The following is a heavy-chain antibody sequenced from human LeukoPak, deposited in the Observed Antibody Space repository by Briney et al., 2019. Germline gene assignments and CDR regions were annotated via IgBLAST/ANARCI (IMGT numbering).Heavy chain of an antibody. CDR1: GFSFSSFA. CDR2: ITGGHYAT. V-gene: IGHV3-23*01. J-gene: IGHJ4*02. Sequence: PGGSLRLSCAASGFSFSSFAMTWVRQAPGKGLEWVSSITGGHYATYNTDSVKGRFTISRDNAKNTLYLQMNSLRVEDTAIYYCAKQSYARSLGEGGPGTLVTVSS. D-gene: IGHD3-10*02. CDR3: AKQSYARSLGE.